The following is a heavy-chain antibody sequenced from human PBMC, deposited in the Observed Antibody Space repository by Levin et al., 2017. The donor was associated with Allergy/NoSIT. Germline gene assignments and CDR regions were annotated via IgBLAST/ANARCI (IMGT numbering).Heavy chain of an antibody. D-gene: IGHD6-6*01. CDR3: ARGKQLGRFDAFDI. J-gene: IGHJ3*02. Sequence: GGSLRLSCAASGFTFSSYGMHWVRQAPGKGLEWVAVIWYDGSNKYYADSVKGRFTISRDNSKNTLYLQMNSLRAEDTAVYYCARGKQLGRFDAFDIWGQGTMVTVSS. CDR1: GFTFSSYG. CDR2: IWYDGSNK. V-gene: IGHV3-33*01.